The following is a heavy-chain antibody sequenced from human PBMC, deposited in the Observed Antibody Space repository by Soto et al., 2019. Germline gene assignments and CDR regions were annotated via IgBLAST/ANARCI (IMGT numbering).Heavy chain of an antibody. J-gene: IGHJ4*02. D-gene: IGHD2-15*01. V-gene: IGHV3-23*01. CDR2: ISGSGGST. CDR3: AKTDGEYCSGGSCYLVQAFDY. Sequence: PGGSLRLSCAASGFTFSSYAMSWVRQAPGKGLEWVSAISGSGGSTYYADSVKGRFTISRDNSKNTLYLQMNSLRAEDTAVYYCAKTDGEYCSGGSCYLVQAFDYWGQGTLVTVSS. CDR1: GFTFSSYA.